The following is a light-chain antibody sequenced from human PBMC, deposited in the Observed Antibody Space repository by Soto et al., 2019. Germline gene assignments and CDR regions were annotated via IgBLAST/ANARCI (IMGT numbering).Light chain of an antibody. CDR3: QQYNNWPPRT. Sequence: EIVMTQSPATLCVSPGERATLSCRASQSVSSNFAWYQQKPGQAPRLLIYGASTRATGIPARFSGSGSGTEFTHTISSLQSEDFAVYYCQQYNNWPPRTFGQGTKVEIK. CDR2: GAS. J-gene: IGKJ1*01. V-gene: IGKV3-15*01. CDR1: QSVSSN.